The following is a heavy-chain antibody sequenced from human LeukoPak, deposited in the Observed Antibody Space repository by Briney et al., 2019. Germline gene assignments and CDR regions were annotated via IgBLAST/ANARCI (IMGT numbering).Heavy chain of an antibody. D-gene: IGHD1-26*01. Sequence: GGSLRLSCAASGFIFSNYAMSWVRQAPGKGLEGVSAISGNGGNTYYGDSVKGRFTISRDKSKNTLYLQMNSLRAEDTAVYYCAKDQSESDELFPFDYWGQGTLVTVSS. J-gene: IGHJ4*02. CDR1: GFIFSNYA. V-gene: IGHV3-23*01. CDR2: ISGNGGNT. CDR3: AKDQSESDELFPFDY.